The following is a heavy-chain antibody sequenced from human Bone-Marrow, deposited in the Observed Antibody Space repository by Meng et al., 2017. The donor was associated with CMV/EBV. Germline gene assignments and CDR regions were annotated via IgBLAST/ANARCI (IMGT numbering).Heavy chain of an antibody. Sequence: VYGGTFRGNYWDRHRQARGRGMKGIRQMNNGGTKNKKQNQESGVTISVETSKNQFSLRLTSVTATDMAVYYCARGREVGAVQPFFWGQGTLVTVSS. CDR2: MNNGGTK. J-gene: IGHJ4*02. CDR3: ARGREVGAVQPFF. D-gene: IGHD1-26*01. CDR1: GGTFRGNY. V-gene: IGHV4-34*01.